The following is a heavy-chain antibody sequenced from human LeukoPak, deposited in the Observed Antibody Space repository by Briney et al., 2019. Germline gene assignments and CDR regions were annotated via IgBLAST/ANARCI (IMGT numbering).Heavy chain of an antibody. Sequence: PGGSLRLSCAASGFTFSTYWMTWVRQAPGKGLEWVANMKGDGSEIHYVDSVKGRFTISRDNAKNSLYLQMNSLRAEDTAVYYCARNLPAADYWGQGTLVTVSS. CDR3: ARNLPAADY. J-gene: IGHJ4*02. D-gene: IGHD2-2*01. V-gene: IGHV3-7*01. CDR1: GFTFSTYW. CDR2: MKGDGSEI.